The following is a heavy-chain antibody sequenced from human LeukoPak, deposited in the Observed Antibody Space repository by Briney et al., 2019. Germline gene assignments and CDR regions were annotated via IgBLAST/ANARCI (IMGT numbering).Heavy chain of an antibody. V-gene: IGHV3-48*02. CDR2: ISSSSSVI. J-gene: IGHJ4*02. Sequence: PRGSLRLSCGASGFTFSTYGMNWVRQAPGKGLEWVSYISSSSSVIYYADSVKGRFTVSRDNAKNSLYLQMNSLRDEDTAVYYCARDVASDYWGQGTLVTVSS. CDR3: ARDVASDY. CDR1: GFTFSTYG.